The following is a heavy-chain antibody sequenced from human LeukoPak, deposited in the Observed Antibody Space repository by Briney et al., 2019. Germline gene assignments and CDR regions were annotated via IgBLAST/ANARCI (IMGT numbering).Heavy chain of an antibody. CDR1: GDSVSSNSAT. CDR2: TYYGSKWYN. Sequence: SQTLSLTCAISGDSVSSNSATWNWIRQYPSRGLEWLGRTYYGSKWYNDYAVSMKSRITINPDTSKNQFSLQLNSVTPEDTAVYYCARRKAATFGMDVWDQGTTVTVSS. D-gene: IGHD6-13*01. J-gene: IGHJ6*02. V-gene: IGHV6-1*01. CDR3: ARRKAATFGMDV.